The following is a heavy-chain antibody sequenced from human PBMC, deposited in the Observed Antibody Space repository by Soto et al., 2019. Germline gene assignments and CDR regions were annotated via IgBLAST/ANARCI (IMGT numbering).Heavy chain of an antibody. V-gene: IGHV1-8*01. CDR3: ARGVRSRYCSGGSCPKYYYYYYYMDV. CDR1: GYTFTSYD. Sequence: ASVKVSCXASGYTFTSYDINWVRQATGQGLEWMGWMNPNSGNTGYVQKFQGRVTMTRNTSISTAYMELSSLRSEDTAVYYCARGVRSRYCSGGSCPKYYYYYYYMDVWGKGTTVTVSS. D-gene: IGHD2-15*01. J-gene: IGHJ6*03. CDR2: MNPNSGNT.